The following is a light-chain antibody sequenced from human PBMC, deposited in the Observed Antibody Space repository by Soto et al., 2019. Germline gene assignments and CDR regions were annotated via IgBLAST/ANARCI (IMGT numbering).Light chain of an antibody. J-gene: IGLJ2*01. CDR3: SSYTGSNNVL. CDR1: SSDVGGFSY. V-gene: IGLV2-8*01. CDR2: EVS. Sequence: QSALTQPPSASGSPGQSVTISCTGTSSDVGGFSYVSWYQQRPGKAPRLMIYEVSKRPSGVPDRFSGSKSGNTASLTVSGLQAEDEADYYCSSYTGSNNVLFGGGTQLTVL.